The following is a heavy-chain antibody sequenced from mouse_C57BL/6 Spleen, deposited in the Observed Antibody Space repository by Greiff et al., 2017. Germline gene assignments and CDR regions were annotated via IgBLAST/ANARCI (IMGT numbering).Heavy chain of an antibody. V-gene: IGHV1-7*01. CDR3: ARPLYYGSSYVGENAMDY. J-gene: IGHJ4*01. CDR1: GYTFTSYW. Sequence: QVQLKQSGAELAKPGASVKLSCKASGYTFTSYWMHWVKQRPGQGLEWIGYINPSSGYTKYNQKFKDKATLTADKSSSTAYMQLSSLTYEDSAVYYCARPLYYGSSYVGENAMDYWGQGTSVTVSS. CDR2: INPSSGYT. D-gene: IGHD1-1*01.